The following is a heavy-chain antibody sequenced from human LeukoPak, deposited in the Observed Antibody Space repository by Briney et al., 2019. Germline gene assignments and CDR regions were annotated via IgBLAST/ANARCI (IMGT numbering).Heavy chain of an antibody. D-gene: IGHD6-13*01. Sequence: GGSLRLSCAASGFTFSSYSMNWVRQAPGKGLEWVSYISSSSSTIYYADSVKGRFTISRDNAKNSLYLQMNSLRAEDTAVYYCARGGWGSIAAAGMYYFDYWGQGTLVTVSS. V-gene: IGHV3-48*01. CDR1: GFTFSSYS. J-gene: IGHJ4*02. CDR2: ISSSSSTI. CDR3: ARGGWGSIAAAGMYYFDY.